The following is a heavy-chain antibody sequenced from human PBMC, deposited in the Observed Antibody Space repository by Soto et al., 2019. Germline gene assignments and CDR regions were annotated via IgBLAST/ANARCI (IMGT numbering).Heavy chain of an antibody. J-gene: IGHJ4*02. V-gene: IGHV4-30-4*01. CDR3: ARLSGYDPAGAADK. D-gene: IGHD5-12*01. CDR1: GASVSSAEHY. CDR2: SYYSGGS. Sequence: QVQLQESGPGLVKASQTLSLTCSLSGASVSSAEHYWSWIRQPPGKGLEWIGYSYYSGGSYYNASLQSRGTISVDTSQNQFSLRLTSVTAADTAVYYCARLSGYDPAGAADKWGPGILVTVSS.